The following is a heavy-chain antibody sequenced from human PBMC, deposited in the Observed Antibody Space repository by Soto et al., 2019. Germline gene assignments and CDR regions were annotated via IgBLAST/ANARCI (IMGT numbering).Heavy chain of an antibody. V-gene: IGHV3-23*01. D-gene: IGHD3-9*01. J-gene: IGHJ4*01. Sequence: PGGSLRLSCVASGFMFSSKIMSWVRQTPGKGLEWVSSIWPNGDNTHYADSVEGRFTISRDNTKNTLYLQMNSLRAEDTAVYYCAHMTGFDYWGHGTLVTVSS. CDR3: AHMTGFDY. CDR2: IWPNGDNT. CDR1: GFMFSSKI.